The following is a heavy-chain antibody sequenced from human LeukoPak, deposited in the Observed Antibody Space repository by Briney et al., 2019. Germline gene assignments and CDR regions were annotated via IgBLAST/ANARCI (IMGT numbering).Heavy chain of an antibody. J-gene: IGHJ6*02. CDR3: ARDSRRIAGSYYYGMDV. Sequence: GGSLSLSCAASGFTFSSYSMNWVRQAPGKGLEWVSYISSSSGTIYYADSVKGRFTISRDNAKNSLYLQMNSLRDEDTAVYYCARDSRRIAGSYYYGMDVWGQGTTVTVSS. V-gene: IGHV3-48*02. D-gene: IGHD6-13*01. CDR2: ISSSSGTI. CDR1: GFTFSSYS.